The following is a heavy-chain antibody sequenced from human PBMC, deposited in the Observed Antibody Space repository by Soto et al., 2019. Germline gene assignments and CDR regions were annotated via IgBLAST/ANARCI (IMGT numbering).Heavy chain of an antibody. D-gene: IGHD6-6*01. V-gene: IGHV3-23*01. Sequence: VWSLRLSCASSGFTFSSYAMSWVRQAPGKGLEWVSAVSGSGGITYSADSVRGRFTIPRDNPKTTLYLQMNSLRAEDTAVYYCAKDRSSRFLFDYWGQGPLVTVSS. CDR3: AKDRSSRFLFDY. CDR2: VSGSGGIT. CDR1: GFTFSSYA. J-gene: IGHJ4*02.